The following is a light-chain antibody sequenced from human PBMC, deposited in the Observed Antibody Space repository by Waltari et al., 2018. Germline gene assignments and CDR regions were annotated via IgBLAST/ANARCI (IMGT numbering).Light chain of an antibody. J-gene: IGKJ2*01. CDR1: QSVSSN. V-gene: IGKV3-15*01. CDR2: GAS. CDR3: QHYNTWPLYT. Sequence: EIVMTQSPATLSLSPGGRANLSCRASQSVSSNLAWYQQRPGQAPRLLIYGASTRATGVPARISGSGAGTEFTLTISNLQSGDFAVYYCQHYNTWPLYTFGQGTRLEIK.